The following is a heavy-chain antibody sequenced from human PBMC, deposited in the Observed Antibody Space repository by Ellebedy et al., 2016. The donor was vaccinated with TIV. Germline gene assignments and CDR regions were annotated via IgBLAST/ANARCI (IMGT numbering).Heavy chain of an antibody. D-gene: IGHD3-10*01. Sequence: SETLSLTXEIDIVSFSGYYWAWVRQPPGKGLEWIGDINHRGATKSISSLKSRVTISLDTSKKQFSLNITSVTAADTAFYYCARGSMVRGLAGWGKGTLVTVSS. CDR3: ARGSMVRGLAG. CDR1: IVSFSGYY. CDR2: INHRGAT. J-gene: IGHJ1*01. V-gene: IGHV4-34*01.